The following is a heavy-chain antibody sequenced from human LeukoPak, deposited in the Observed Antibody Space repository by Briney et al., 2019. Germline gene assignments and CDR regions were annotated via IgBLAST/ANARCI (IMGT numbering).Heavy chain of an antibody. CDR3: ARDATVTRYYPYNGMDV. CDR2: INPSGGRT. J-gene: IGHJ6*02. Sequence: ASVKVSCKASGYMFISYYMHWVRQAPGQGLEWVGVINPSGGRTSYAQKFQGRVTMARDTSTSTVYMELSSLRSEDTAVYYCARDATVTRYYPYNGMDVWGQGTTVTVSS. V-gene: IGHV1-46*01. CDR1: GYMFISYY. D-gene: IGHD4-17*01.